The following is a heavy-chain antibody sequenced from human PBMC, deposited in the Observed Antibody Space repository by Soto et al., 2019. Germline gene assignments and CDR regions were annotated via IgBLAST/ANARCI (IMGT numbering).Heavy chain of an antibody. CDR1: GFTFSNYA. D-gene: IGHD3-9*01. Sequence: PGGSLRLSCAGSGFTFSNYAMSWVRQAPGKGLEWVSAISSAVNTYYADSVKDRFTISRDNSKNTLSQQKNSLRDEDTAVYYGAKQVRDGSSSPYFFDFWGQGTSVTV. J-gene: IGHJ5*01. CDR3: AKQVRDGSSSPYFFDF. V-gene: IGHV3-23*01. CDR2: ISSAVNT.